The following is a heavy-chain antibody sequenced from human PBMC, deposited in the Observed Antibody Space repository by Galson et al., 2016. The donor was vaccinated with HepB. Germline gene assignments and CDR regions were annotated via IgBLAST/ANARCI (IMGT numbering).Heavy chain of an antibody. CDR3: GKHGGFGY. J-gene: IGHJ4*02. CDR1: GFSFSTSG. V-gene: IGHV3-23*01. CDR2: ITGSGATT. D-gene: IGHD3-16*01. Sequence: SLRLSCAASGFSFSTSGMSWVRQTPGRGLEWVSGITGSGATTHYADSVRGRFTISRDNSNNTLYLYMNSLRAGDTAVYYCGKHGGFGYWGQGALVTVSS.